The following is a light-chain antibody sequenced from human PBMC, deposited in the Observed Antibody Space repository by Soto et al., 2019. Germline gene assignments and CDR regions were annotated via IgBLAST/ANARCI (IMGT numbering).Light chain of an antibody. J-gene: IGKJ1*01. Sequence: EIVMTQSPATLSVSPGERATLSCRASQSVYSSVAWYQQKPGQAPRLLIYGASTRATGIPARFSGSGSGTEFTLTISRLQSEDFAVYYCQQYNNWPPWTFGQGTKVDIK. CDR1: QSVYSS. CDR2: GAS. V-gene: IGKV3-15*01. CDR3: QQYNNWPPWT.